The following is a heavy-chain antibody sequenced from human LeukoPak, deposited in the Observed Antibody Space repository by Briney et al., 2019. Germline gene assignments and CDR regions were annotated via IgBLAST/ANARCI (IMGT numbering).Heavy chain of an antibody. CDR3: ARGYCSGGSCKTFDY. D-gene: IGHD2-15*01. V-gene: IGHV3-66*01. CDR2: FYSGGTT. Sequence: PGGSLRLSCAASGFTVSSNYMSWVRQAPGQGLEWVSLFYSGGTTYYADSVKGRFTISRDKSKNTVYLQMNSLRAEDTAVYYCARGYCSGGSCKTFDYWGQGTLVTVSS. J-gene: IGHJ4*02. CDR1: GFTVSSNY.